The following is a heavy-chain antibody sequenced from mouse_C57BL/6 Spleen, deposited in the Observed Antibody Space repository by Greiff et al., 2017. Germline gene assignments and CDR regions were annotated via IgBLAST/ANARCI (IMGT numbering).Heavy chain of an antibody. D-gene: IGHD1-1*01. CDR1: GYTFTSYW. CDR2: IDPNSGGT. Sequence: QVQLQQPGAELVKPGASVKLSCKASGYTFTSYWMHWVKQRPGRGLEWIGRIDPNSGGTKYNEKFKSKATLTVDKPSSTAYMQLSSLTSEDSAVYYCARREYYGSSYYAMDYWGQGTSVTVSS. CDR3: ARREYYGSSYYAMDY. V-gene: IGHV1-72*01. J-gene: IGHJ4*01.